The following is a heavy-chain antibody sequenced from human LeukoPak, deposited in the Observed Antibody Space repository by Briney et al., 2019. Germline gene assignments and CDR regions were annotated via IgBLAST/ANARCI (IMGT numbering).Heavy chain of an antibody. CDR1: GFTFSSYG. D-gene: IGHD5-12*01. Sequence: GRSLRLSCAASGFTFSSYGMHWVRQAPGKGLEWVAVISYDGSNKYYADSVKGRFTISRDNSKNTLYLQMNSLRAEDTAVYYCAKTSGYYAYYSGMDVWGKGTTVTVSS. CDR2: ISYDGSNK. CDR3: AKTSGYYAYYSGMDV. J-gene: IGHJ6*04. V-gene: IGHV3-30*18.